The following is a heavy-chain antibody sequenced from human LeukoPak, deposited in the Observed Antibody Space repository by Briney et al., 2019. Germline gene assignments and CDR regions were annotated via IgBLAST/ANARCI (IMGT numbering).Heavy chain of an antibody. Sequence: GGSLRLSCAASGFTFSSYSINWVRQAPGKGLEWVSYISSSSSTIYYADSVKGRFTISRDNSKNSLYLQMNSLRAEDTAVYYCARGRGYSYGYVGNFDYWGQGTLVTVSS. V-gene: IGHV3-48*01. CDR3: ARGRGYSYGYVGNFDY. D-gene: IGHD5-18*01. J-gene: IGHJ4*02. CDR1: GFTFSSYS. CDR2: ISSSSSTI.